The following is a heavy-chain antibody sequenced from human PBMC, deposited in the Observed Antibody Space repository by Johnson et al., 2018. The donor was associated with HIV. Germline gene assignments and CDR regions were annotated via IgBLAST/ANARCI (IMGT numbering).Heavy chain of an antibody. CDR3: AKGEAQEGWIQIRLYAFDF. CDR2: ISGSGGST. V-gene: IGHV3-23*04. J-gene: IGHJ3*01. Sequence: VQLVESGGGLVQPGESLRLSCAAYGFTFDDYAMHWVRQAPGKGLEWVSGISGSGGSTYYADSVKGRFTISRDSSKNTLYLQINSLRPEDSAVYYCAKGEAQEGWIQIRLYAFDFWGQGTLVTVSS. CDR1: GFTFDDYA. D-gene: IGHD5-18*01.